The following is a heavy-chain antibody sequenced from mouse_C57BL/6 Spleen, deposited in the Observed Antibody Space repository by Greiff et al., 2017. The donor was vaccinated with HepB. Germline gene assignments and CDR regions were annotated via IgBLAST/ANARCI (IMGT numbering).Heavy chain of an antibody. V-gene: IGHV1-15*01. CDR3: TRWVGGYALDY. CDR2: IDPETGGT. Sequence: VKLQESGAELVRPGASVTLSCKASGYTFTDYEMHWVKQTPVHGLEWIGAIDPETGGTAYNQKFKGKAILTADKSSSTAYMELRSLTSEDSAVYYCTRWVGGYALDYWGQGTSVTVSS. J-gene: IGHJ4*01. CDR1: GYTFTDYE.